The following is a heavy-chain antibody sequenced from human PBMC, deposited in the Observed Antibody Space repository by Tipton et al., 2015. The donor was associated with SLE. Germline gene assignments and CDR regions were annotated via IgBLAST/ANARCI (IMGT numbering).Heavy chain of an antibody. Sequence: GSLRLSCVSSGFIFNTYAMAWVRQAPGKGLEWVSAIYSVHDTYYAESLKGRVTITRDNSRNMVHLDVYSLRREDTAIYYCARTRGGWATHPDLWGRGTLVTVSS. V-gene: IGHV3-23*03. D-gene: IGHD5-24*01. J-gene: IGHJ2*01. CDR1: GFIFNTYA. CDR2: IYSVHDT. CDR3: ARTRGGWATHPDL.